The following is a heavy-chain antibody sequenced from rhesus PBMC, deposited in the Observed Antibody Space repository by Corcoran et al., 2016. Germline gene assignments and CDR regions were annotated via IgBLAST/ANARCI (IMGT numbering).Heavy chain of an antibody. CDR2: IYGSSGST. V-gene: IGHV4-76*01. D-gene: IGHD1S39*01. Sequence: QVQLQESGPGVVKPSETLSLTCAVSGGSISSGYDWSWIRQPPGKGLEWIGYIYGSSGSTNYNPSLKNRVTISKDASKNQFSLKRSSVTAADTAVYYCARGIVGTPDYWGQGVLVTVSS. CDR1: GGSISSGYD. J-gene: IGHJ4*01. CDR3: ARGIVGTPDY.